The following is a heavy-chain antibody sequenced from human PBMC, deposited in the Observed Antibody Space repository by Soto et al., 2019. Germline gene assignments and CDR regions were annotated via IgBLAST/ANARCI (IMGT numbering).Heavy chain of an antibody. J-gene: IGHJ4*02. CDR2: IVPIFDTA. CDR3: ARAPILAGETIYEHYFDF. D-gene: IGHD3-3*02. V-gene: IGHV1-69*13. Sequence: ASVKVSCKASGGTFRNSVISWVRQAPGQGLEWMGGIVPIFDTASYAEKFQGRVTIIADESTITAYMELTSLRSEDTAMYYCARAPILAGETIYEHYFDFWGQGNLVTVSS. CDR1: GGTFRNSV.